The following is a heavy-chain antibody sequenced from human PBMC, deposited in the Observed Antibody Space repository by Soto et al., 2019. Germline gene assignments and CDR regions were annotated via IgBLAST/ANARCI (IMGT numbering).Heavy chain of an antibody. Sequence: ASVKVSCKASGYTFTSYYMHWVRQAPGQGLEWMGIINPSGGSTSYAQKFQGRVTMTRDTSTSTVYMELSSLRSEDTAVYYCARPAWTTVARGEYFQHWGQGTLVTVSS. D-gene: IGHD4-17*01. J-gene: IGHJ1*01. CDR1: GYTFTSYY. CDR2: INPSGGST. V-gene: IGHV1-46*01. CDR3: ARPAWTTVARGEYFQH.